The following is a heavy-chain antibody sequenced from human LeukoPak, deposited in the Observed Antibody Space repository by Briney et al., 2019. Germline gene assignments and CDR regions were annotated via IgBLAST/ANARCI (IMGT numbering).Heavy chain of an antibody. Sequence: PSETLSLTCAVYGGSFSGYYWSWVRQPPGKGLEWIGEINHSGSTNYNPSLTSRVTISVDTSKNQFSLKLSSVTAADTAVYYCARAPRSGPTDYWGQGTLVTVSS. CDR2: INHSGST. CDR1: GGSFSGYY. V-gene: IGHV4-34*01. CDR3: ARAPRSGPTDY. D-gene: IGHD3-10*01. J-gene: IGHJ4*02.